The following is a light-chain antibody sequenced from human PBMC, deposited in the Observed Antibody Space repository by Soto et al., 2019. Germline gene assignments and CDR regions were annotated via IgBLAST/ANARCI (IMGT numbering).Light chain of an antibody. V-gene: IGLV2-14*01. Sequence: QSALTQPASVSGSPGQSITISCTGTSSDVGGYNYVSWYQQHPGKVPKLMIYDVSDRPSGVSNRFSGSKSGNTASLTISGLQAKDEADYYCISYTSSSTWVFGGGTKLTVL. CDR3: ISYTSSSTWV. CDR2: DVS. CDR1: SSDVGGYNY. J-gene: IGLJ3*02.